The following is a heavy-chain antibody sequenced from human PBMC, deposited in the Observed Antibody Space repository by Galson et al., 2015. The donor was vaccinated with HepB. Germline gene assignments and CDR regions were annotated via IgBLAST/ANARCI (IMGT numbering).Heavy chain of an antibody. CDR2: INPNSGGT. D-gene: IGHD3-22*01. CDR1: GYTFTGYH. V-gene: IGHV1-2*04. Sequence: SVKVSCKASGYTFTGYHMHWVRQAPGQGLEWMGWINPNSGGTNYAQKFQGWVTMTRDTSISTAYMELSRLRSDDTAVYYCARDREFAPYYYDSSGQFSGGMDVWGQGTTVTVSS. CDR3: ARDREFAPYYYDSSGQFSGGMDV. J-gene: IGHJ6*02.